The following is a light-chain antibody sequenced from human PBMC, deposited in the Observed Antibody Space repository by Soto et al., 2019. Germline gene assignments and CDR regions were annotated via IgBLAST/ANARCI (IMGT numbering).Light chain of an antibody. J-gene: IGLJ2*01. CDR2: LEGTGSY. V-gene: IGLV4-60*02. Sequence: QAVVTQSSSASASLGSSVKLTCTLSSGHSSYIIAWHQQQPGKAPRYLMKLEGTGSYNKGSGVPDRFSGSSSGADRYLIISNLQFEDEADYYCETWDRNTVVFGGGTQLTVL. CDR3: ETWDRNTVV. CDR1: SGHSSYI.